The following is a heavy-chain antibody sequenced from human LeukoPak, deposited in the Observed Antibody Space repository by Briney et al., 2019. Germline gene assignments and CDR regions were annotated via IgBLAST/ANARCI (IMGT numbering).Heavy chain of an antibody. CDR3: AKDSLGGRNYFDY. D-gene: IGHD1-26*01. J-gene: IGHJ4*02. CDR2: ISYDGSNK. V-gene: IGHV3-30*18. CDR1: GFTFSSYG. Sequence: PGGCLRLSCAASGFTFSSYGMHWVRQAPGKGLEWVAIISYDGSNKYYADSVKGRFTISRDNSKNTLYLQMNSLRAEDTAVYYCAKDSLGGRNYFDYWGQGTLVTVSS.